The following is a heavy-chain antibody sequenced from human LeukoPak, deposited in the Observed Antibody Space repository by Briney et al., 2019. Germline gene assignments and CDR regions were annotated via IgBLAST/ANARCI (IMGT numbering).Heavy chain of an antibody. V-gene: IGHV3-72*01. CDR1: GFTFSDHY. J-gene: IGHJ4*02. Sequence: PGGSLRLSCAASGFTFSDHYMDWVRQAPGKGLEWVGRSRNKANSYTTEYSACVKGRFNISRDDSKNSVYLQMNSVKSEDTGMYYCARVRYTTVWYEDYWGQGTLVTVSS. D-gene: IGHD6-19*01. CDR2: SRNKANSYTT. CDR3: ARVRYTTVWYEDY.